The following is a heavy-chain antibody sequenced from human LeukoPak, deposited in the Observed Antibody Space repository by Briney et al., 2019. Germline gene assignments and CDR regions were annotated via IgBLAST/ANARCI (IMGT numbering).Heavy chain of an antibody. D-gene: IGHD1-1*01. CDR2: INPTSVVT. Sequence: RGASVKVSCKASGFTFTGYYMHWVRQAPGQGLEWMGWINPTSVVTNYAQKFPCRVTMTRDTTISTAYMEMSSLRSDDTAGYYFWRDGNFDSWGQGAKVTVSS. V-gene: IGHV1-2*02. CDR3: WRDGNFDS. CDR1: GFTFTGYY. J-gene: IGHJ3*02.